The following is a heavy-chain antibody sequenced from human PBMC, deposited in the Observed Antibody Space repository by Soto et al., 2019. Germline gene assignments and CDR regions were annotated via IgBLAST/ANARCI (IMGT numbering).Heavy chain of an antibody. CDR3: ARGGPIGRGFDP. Sequence: QVQLVQSGAEVKKPGSSVKVSCKASGDTFSRYIMTWVRQAPGQGLEWMGGIIPMFGTANTAQKFQGRVTITADESTNTAHMELRSLRSEDTAVYYCARGGPIGRGFDPWGQGTLVIVSS. CDR2: IIPMFGTA. V-gene: IGHV1-69*01. CDR1: GDTFSRYI. J-gene: IGHJ5*02. D-gene: IGHD3-10*01.